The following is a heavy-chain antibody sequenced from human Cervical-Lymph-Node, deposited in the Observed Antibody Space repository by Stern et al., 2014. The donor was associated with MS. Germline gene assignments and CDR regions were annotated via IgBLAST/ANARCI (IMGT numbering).Heavy chain of an antibody. V-gene: IGHV1-2*02. D-gene: IGHD3-10*01. J-gene: IGHJ4*02. Sequence: VKLAQSGAEVKKPGASVKVSCKASAYTITDYYTHWVRKGPGQGLEWMGWINPNGGGTFSATNFQGRLTMTRDTSISTAYMDLSSLRSDDTAVYYCARGGGSSYSTLDYWGQGTQVTVSS. CDR3: ARGGGSSYSTLDY. CDR1: AYTITDYY. CDR2: INPNGGGT.